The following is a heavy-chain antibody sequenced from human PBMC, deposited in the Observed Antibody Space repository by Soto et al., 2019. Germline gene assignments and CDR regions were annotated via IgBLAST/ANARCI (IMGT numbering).Heavy chain of an antibody. V-gene: IGHV3-7*01. CDR3: ARDYSNPRGRFDP. CDR1: GFTSSGYW. D-gene: IGHD4-4*01. CDR2: INQDGSEK. Sequence: GALRLSCAASGFTSSGYWMTWVRQPPGKGLEWVANINQDGSEKYYVDSVKGRFTISRDNAKDSLYLQMNSLRAEHTAIYYCARDYSNPRGRFDPWGQGTLVTVSS. J-gene: IGHJ5*02.